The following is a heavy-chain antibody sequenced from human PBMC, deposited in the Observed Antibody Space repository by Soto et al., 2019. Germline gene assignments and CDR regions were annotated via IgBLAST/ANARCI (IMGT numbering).Heavy chain of an antibody. J-gene: IGHJ4*02. Sequence: SATLSLTCAVYGGSFSGYYWSWIRQPPGKGLEWIGEINHSGSTNYNPSLKSRVTISVDTSKNQFSLKLSSVTAADTAVYYCARGHIRKYPQFDYWGQGTLVT. CDR3: ARGHIRKYPQFDY. CDR1: GGSFSGYY. V-gene: IGHV4-34*01. D-gene: IGHD2-21*01. CDR2: INHSGST.